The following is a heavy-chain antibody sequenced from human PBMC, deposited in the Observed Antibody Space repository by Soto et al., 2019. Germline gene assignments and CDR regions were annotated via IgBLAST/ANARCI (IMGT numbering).Heavy chain of an antibody. CDR2: ISSSTRHT. CDR1: GFTFSDYY. J-gene: IGHJ4*02. D-gene: IGHD6-13*01. V-gene: IGHV3-11*05. CDR3: ARGRGAAADYFDF. Sequence: QVQLVESGGGLVKPGGSLRLSCAVSGFTFSDYYMTWIRQAPGKGLEWVSYISSSTRHTNYADSVKGRFTISTDNAKNSLFLQMNSLRAEDTAVYYCARGRGAAADYFDFWGQGTLVTVSS.